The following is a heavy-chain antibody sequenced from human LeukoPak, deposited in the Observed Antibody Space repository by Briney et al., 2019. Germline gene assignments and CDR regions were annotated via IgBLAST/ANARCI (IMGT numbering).Heavy chain of an antibody. Sequence: GGSLRLSCAASGFTFNSYWMHWVRQAPGKGLVWASRISSDGSSTSYADSVKGRFTISRDNAKNTLYLQMNSLRAEDTAVYYCARALAVAGTGGHYWGQGTLVTVSP. J-gene: IGHJ4*02. D-gene: IGHD6-19*01. CDR1: GFTFNSYW. CDR3: ARALAVAGTGGHY. CDR2: ISSDGSST. V-gene: IGHV3-74*01.